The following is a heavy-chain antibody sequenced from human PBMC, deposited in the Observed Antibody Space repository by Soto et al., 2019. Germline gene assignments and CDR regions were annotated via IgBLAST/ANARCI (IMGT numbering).Heavy chain of an antibody. J-gene: IGHJ3*02. V-gene: IGHV1-8*01. D-gene: IGHD3-10*02. CDR1: GYTFTSYD. Sequence: ASVKVSCKASGYTFTSYDINWVRQATGQGLEWMGWMNPNSGNTGYAQKFQGRVTMTRKTSISTAYMELSSLRSEDTAVYYCAGAYLRGVIITDAFDIWGQGTMVTVSS. CDR3: AGAYLRGVIITDAFDI. CDR2: MNPNSGNT.